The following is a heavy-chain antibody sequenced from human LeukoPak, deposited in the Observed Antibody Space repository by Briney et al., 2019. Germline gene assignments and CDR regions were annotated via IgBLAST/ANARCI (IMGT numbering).Heavy chain of an antibody. CDR2: ISSSSGHT. J-gene: IGHJ4*02. CDR3: ARVGSIAAAGTPDY. CDR1: GFTFSDYY. Sequence: GGSLRLSCAASGFTFSDYYMSWTRQTPGKGLEWVSYISSSSGHTEYADSVKGRFTVSRDNAKNSLFLQLNSLRADDTAVYYCARVGSIAAAGTPDYWGQGTLVTVSS. V-gene: IGHV3-11*06. D-gene: IGHD6-13*01.